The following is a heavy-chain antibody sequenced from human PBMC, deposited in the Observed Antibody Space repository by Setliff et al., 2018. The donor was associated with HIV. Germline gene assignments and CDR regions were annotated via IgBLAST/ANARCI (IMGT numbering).Heavy chain of an antibody. Sequence: PSETLSLTCAAYGGSFSGYYWSWIRQPPGKGLEWIGEINHSGSTNYNPSLKSRVTMSVDTSKNQISLKLSSVTAADTAVYYCAREGDGAVAGGDDAFDIWGQGTMVTVSS. CDR2: INHSGST. V-gene: IGHV4-34*01. J-gene: IGHJ3*02. D-gene: IGHD6-19*01. CDR3: AREGDGAVAGGDDAFDI. CDR1: GGSFSGYY.